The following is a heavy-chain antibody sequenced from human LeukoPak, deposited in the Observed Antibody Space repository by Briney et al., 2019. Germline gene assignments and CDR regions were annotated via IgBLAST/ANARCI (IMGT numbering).Heavy chain of an antibody. J-gene: IGHJ4*02. CDR3: ARDGGVVVVPAANFDY. CDR1: GFTFSSYS. Sequence: GGSLRLSCAASGFTFSSYSMNWVRQPPGKGLEWVSSISRSSSYIYYADSVKGRFTISRDNAKNSLYLQMNSLRAEDTAVYYCARDGGVVVVPAANFDYWGQGTLVTVSS. V-gene: IGHV3-21*01. D-gene: IGHD2-2*01. CDR2: ISRSSSYI.